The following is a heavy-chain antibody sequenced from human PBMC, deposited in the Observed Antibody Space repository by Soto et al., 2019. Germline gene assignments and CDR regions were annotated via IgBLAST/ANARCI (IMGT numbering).Heavy chain of an antibody. Sequence: QVQLAESGGGVVQPGRSLRLSCAASGFTFSLYGMHWVRQAPGKGLEWVAVIWYDGSNKFYADSVKGRFTISRDNSKNMLYLQMTSLRDEDTAVYYCARGLRGISFYGMDVWGQGTTVIVSS. J-gene: IGHJ6*02. CDR1: GFTFSLYG. CDR3: ARGLRGISFYGMDV. D-gene: IGHD3-16*01. CDR2: IWYDGSNK. V-gene: IGHV3-33*01.